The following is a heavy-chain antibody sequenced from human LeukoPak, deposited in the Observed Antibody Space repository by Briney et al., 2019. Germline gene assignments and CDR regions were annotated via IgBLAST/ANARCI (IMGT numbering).Heavy chain of an antibody. CDR2: ISGSGGST. J-gene: IGHJ6*02. CDR3: ARIAVAGTLNYGMDV. Sequence: GGSLRLSCAASGFTFSSYAMSWVRQAPGKGLEWASAISGSGGSTYYADSVKGRFTISRDNSKNTLYLQMNSLRAEDTAVYYCARIAVAGTLNYGMDVWGQGTTVTVSS. D-gene: IGHD6-13*01. V-gene: IGHV3-23*01. CDR1: GFTFSSYA.